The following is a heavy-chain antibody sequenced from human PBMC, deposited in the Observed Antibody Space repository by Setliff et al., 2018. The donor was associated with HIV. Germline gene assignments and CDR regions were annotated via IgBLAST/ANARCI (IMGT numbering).Heavy chain of an antibody. Sequence: NPSETLSLTCTVSGGAISSRSYYWGWIRQPPAKGLEWIGSIYYSGSTFYNPSLKSRVTISVDTSKKQFSLKLSSVTAADTAVYYCAREGYGDKRERYFYYMDVWGKGTTVTVSS. J-gene: IGHJ6*03. CDR1: GGAISSRSYY. V-gene: IGHV4-39*07. CDR3: AREGYGDKRERYFYYMDV. CDR2: IYYSGST. D-gene: IGHD4-17*01.